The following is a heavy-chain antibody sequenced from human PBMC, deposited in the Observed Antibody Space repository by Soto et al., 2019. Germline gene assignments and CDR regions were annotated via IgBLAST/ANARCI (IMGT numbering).Heavy chain of an antibody. V-gene: IGHV3-48*02. CDR2: ISGGGVPV. CDR1: GFTFSGYS. J-gene: IGHJ4*02. D-gene: IGHD1-1*01. Sequence: PGGSLRLSCKASGFTFSGYSMDWVRQAPGKGLEWIAYISGGGVPVYYADSVKGRFTISRDNAKNSLYLQMNHLRDEDTAIYYCVRGRANYYFDFCGQGALVTVSS. CDR3: VRGRANYYFDF.